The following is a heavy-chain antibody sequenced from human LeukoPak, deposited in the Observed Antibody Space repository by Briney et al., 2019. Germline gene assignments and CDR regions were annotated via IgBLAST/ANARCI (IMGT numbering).Heavy chain of an antibody. CDR3: ARIAVAGTFAFDY. D-gene: IGHD6-19*01. J-gene: IGHJ4*02. CDR2: ISSSSSYI. Sequence: GGSLRLSCAASGFTFSSYSMNWVRQAPGKGLEWVSSISSSSSYIYYADSVKGRFTISRDNAKNSLYLQMNSLRAEDTAVYYCARIAVAGTFAFDYWGQGTLVTVSS. CDR1: GFTFSSYS. V-gene: IGHV3-21*01.